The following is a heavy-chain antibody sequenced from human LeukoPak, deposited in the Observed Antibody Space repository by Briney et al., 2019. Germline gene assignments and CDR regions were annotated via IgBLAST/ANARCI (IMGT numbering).Heavy chain of an antibody. CDR3: ARVWEGIGGYCSGGSCYSIDY. CDR2: ISSSSSYI. Sequence: GGSLRLSCAASGFTFSSYSMNWVRQAPGKGLEWVSSISSSSSYIYYADSVKGRFTISRGNAKNSLYLQMNSLRAEDTAVYYCARVWEGIGGYCSGGSCYSIDYWDQGTLVTVSS. CDR1: GFTFSSYS. V-gene: IGHV3-21*01. D-gene: IGHD2-15*01. J-gene: IGHJ4*02.